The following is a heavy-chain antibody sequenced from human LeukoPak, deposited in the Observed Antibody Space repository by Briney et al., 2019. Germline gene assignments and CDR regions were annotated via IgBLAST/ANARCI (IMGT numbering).Heavy chain of an antibody. CDR1: GGSFSGYY. Sequence: SETLSLTCAVYGGSFSGYYWSWIRQPPGKGLEWIGEINHSGSTNYNPSLKSRVTISVDTSKNQFSLTLSSVTAADTAVSYCSPPDSSGYYYLYWGQGTLVTVSS. CDR3: SPPDSSGYYYLY. CDR2: INHSGST. D-gene: IGHD3-22*01. V-gene: IGHV4-34*01. J-gene: IGHJ4*02.